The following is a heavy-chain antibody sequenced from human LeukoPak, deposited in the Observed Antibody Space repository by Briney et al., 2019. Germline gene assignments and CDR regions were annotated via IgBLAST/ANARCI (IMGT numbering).Heavy chain of an antibody. CDR2: IRSQAYSGTT. D-gene: IGHD2-2*01. CDR3: TRDIVSISQPYYFDY. V-gene: IGHV3-49*04. J-gene: IGHJ4*02. CDR1: GFTFGYHA. Sequence: PGRSLRLSCTASGFTFGYHAINWVRQAPGRGLEWVGFIRSQAYSGTTEYATSVKDRFTISRDDSKSIADLQMNSLKTEDTAVYYCTRDIVSISQPYYFDYWGQGTLVTVSS.